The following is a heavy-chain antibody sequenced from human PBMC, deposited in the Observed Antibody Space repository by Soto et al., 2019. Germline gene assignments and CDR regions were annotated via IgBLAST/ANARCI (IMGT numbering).Heavy chain of an antibody. Sequence: GGSLRLSCAASGFSFSDYQMNWVRQSPGRGLEWVSYISGSSSVLKYADSVKGRFTISRDNANNSVHLQLNGLRVEDTAVYYCARDYSSGWYAGGFDLWGQGTLVTVSS. J-gene: IGHJ5*02. CDR3: ARDYSSGWYAGGFDL. V-gene: IGHV3-48*01. D-gene: IGHD6-19*01. CDR1: GFSFSDYQ. CDR2: ISGSSSVL.